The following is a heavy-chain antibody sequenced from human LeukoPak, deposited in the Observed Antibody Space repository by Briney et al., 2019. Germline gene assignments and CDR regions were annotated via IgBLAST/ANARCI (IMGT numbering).Heavy chain of an antibody. CDR3: AREDSRLNPFDY. CDR1: GYIFSSYW. CDR2: IYPGDSDT. D-gene: IGHD3-22*01. Sequence: GEPLKISCKGSGYIFSSYWIGWVGPMPGKGLEWMGSIYPGDSDTRYSPSFQGQVTISAHKSISTAYLQWTSLKASDTAMYYCAREDSRLNPFDYWGQGTLVTVSS. J-gene: IGHJ4*02. V-gene: IGHV5-51*01.